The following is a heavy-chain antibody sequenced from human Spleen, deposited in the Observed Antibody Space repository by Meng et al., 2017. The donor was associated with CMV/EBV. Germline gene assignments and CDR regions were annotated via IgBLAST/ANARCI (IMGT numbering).Heavy chain of an antibody. CDR3: VRCRSEREVPGAIPGLDP. D-gene: IGHD2-2*01. CDR2: ISSSSAII. V-gene: IGHV3-11*04. J-gene: IGHJ5*02. Sequence: GESLKISCAAPGFTFSDHYMSWIRQAPGKGLEWVSHISSSSAIIFYADSVKGRFTISRDNAKNSLYLQMSSLRAEDTAVYYCVRCRSEREVPGAIPGLDPWGQGTLVTVSS. CDR1: GFTFSDHY.